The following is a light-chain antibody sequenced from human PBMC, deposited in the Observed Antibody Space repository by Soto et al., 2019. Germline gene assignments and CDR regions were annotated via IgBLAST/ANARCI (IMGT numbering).Light chain of an antibody. Sequence: QSALTQPASVSGSPGQTITISCSGTSSDVGGNTYVSWYQQYPGKPPKLMIYEWSNRPSGVSNRFSGSKSGNTASLTISGLQAEDEADYYCSSYTSSSTLYVLGTGTKLTV. CDR2: EWS. V-gene: IGLV2-14*01. J-gene: IGLJ1*01. CDR1: SSDVGGNTY. CDR3: SSYTSSSTLYV.